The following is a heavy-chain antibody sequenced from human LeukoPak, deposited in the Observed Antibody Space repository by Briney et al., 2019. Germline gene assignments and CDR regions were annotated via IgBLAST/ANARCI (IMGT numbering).Heavy chain of an antibody. CDR3: ARHQEGPTGNFDY. Sequence: LRLSCAASGFTFSSYEMNWVRQAPGKGLEWIGSIYYSGSTYYNPSLKSRVTISVDTSKNQFSLKLSSVTAADTAVYYCARHQEGPTGNFDYWGQGTLVTVSS. V-gene: IGHV4-39*01. D-gene: IGHD1-1*01. J-gene: IGHJ4*02. CDR2: IYYSGST. CDR1: GFTFSSYE.